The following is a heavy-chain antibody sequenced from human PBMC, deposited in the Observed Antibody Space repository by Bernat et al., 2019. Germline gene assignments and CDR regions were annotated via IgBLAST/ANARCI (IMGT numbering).Heavy chain of an antibody. V-gene: IGHV1-46*01. CDR2: INPSVGGT. CDR3: ARPHYDLWSGWTDC. J-gene: IGHJ4*02. CDR1: VYTFTSYY. Sequence: QVQLVQSGAEVKKPGASVKVSCKASVYTFTSYYMHWVRHAPGQGLEWMGIINPSVGGTSYAQKFQGRVTMTRDTSTSTVYMELSSLRSKDTAVYYCARPHYDLWSGWTDCWGQGTLVTVSS. D-gene: IGHD3-3*01.